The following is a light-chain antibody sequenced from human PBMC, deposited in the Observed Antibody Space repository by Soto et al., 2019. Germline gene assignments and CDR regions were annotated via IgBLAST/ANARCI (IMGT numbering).Light chain of an antibody. CDR1: QSISSY. CDR3: QQSYSTPPLT. Sequence: DIQMTQSPSSLSASVGDRVTITCRASQSISSYLNWYQQKPGKAPKLLIYAASSLQSGFPSRFSGSGSETDFTLTISSLQPEDFATYYCQQSYSTPPLTFGGGTKVEIK. J-gene: IGKJ4*01. V-gene: IGKV1-39*01. CDR2: AAS.